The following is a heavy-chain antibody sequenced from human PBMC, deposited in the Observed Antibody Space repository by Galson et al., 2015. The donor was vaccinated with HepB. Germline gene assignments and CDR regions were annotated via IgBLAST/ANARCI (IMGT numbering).Heavy chain of an antibody. Sequence: SLRLSCAASGFTFSSYAMHWVRQAPGKGLEWVAVISYDGSNKYYADSVKGRFIISRDNSKNTLYLQMNSLRAEDTAVYYCARGIAVAGDYYYYGMDVWGQGTTVTVSS. CDR3: ARGIAVAGDYYYYGMDV. D-gene: IGHD6-19*01. J-gene: IGHJ6*02. CDR1: GFTFSSYA. V-gene: IGHV3-30-3*01. CDR2: ISYDGSNK.